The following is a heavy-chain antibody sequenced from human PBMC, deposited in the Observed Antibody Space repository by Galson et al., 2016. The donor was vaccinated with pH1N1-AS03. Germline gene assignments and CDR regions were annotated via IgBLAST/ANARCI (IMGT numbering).Heavy chain of an antibody. CDR2: IYYSGTT. Sequence: ETLSLTCKVSGDSISSSRFYWGWIRQPPGKGLEWIGSIYYSGTTYYTSSLKSRVTISVDTSKNEFSLRLTSVTAADTAVHYCARPLAVTDAFDIWGQGTMVTIS. V-gene: IGHV4-39*01. J-gene: IGHJ3*02. CDR3: ARPLAVTDAFDI. CDR1: GDSISSSRFY. D-gene: IGHD2-21*02.